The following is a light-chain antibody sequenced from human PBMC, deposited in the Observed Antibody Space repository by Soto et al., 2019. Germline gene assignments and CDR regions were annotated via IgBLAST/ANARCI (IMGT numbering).Light chain of an antibody. CDR2: EVT. V-gene: IGLV2-8*01. Sequence: QSALTQPPSASGSPGQSVTISCTGTSSDVGGYNYVSWYQHHPGKAPKLMIFEVTKRPSGVPDRFSGSKSGNTASLTVYGLQAEDEADYYCSSYADSNIKVFGTGTKLTVL. CDR3: SSYADSNIKV. J-gene: IGLJ1*01. CDR1: SSDVGGYNY.